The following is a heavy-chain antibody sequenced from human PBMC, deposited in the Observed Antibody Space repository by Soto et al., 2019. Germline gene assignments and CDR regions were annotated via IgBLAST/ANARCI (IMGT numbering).Heavy chain of an antibody. CDR1: GYTFTSCD. J-gene: IGHJ4*02. D-gene: IGHD5-18*01. CDR3: ARTSQGYSYGYDDDY. Sequence: ASVKVSCTASGYTFTSCDINWGRQATGQGLEWMGWMNPNSGNTGYAQKFQGRVTMTRNTSISTAYMELSSLRSEDTAVYYCARTSQGYSYGYDDDYWGQGTLVTVSS. CDR2: MNPNSGNT. V-gene: IGHV1-8*01.